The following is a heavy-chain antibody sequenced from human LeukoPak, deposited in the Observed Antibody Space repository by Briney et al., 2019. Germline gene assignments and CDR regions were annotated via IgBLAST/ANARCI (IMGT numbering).Heavy chain of an antibody. Sequence: PGGSLRLSCAASGFTFTKYAMSWVRQAPGKGLEWVSAISGNGGSTFYTDSVKGRFTISRDNSKKTLFLQMNSLRAEDTAVYYCAKDGKEWLLFPYYFDYWGQGTLVAVSS. CDR3: AKDGKEWLLFPYYFDY. D-gene: IGHD3-3*01. CDR1: GFTFTKYA. V-gene: IGHV3-23*01. CDR2: ISGNGGST. J-gene: IGHJ4*02.